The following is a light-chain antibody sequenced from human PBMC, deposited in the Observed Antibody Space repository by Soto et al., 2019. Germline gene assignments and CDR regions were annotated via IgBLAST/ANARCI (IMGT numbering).Light chain of an antibody. CDR2: QVS. CDR1: SSDVGGYNY. V-gene: IGLV2-14*01. Sequence: QSALTQPASVSGSPGQSITISCTGTSSDVGGYNYVSWYQHHPGKAPKLMIYQVSNRASGISYRFSGSKSGNTASLSISGLRAEDEADYYCSSYSGATTLVVFGGGTQLTVL. J-gene: IGLJ3*02. CDR3: SSYSGATTLVV.